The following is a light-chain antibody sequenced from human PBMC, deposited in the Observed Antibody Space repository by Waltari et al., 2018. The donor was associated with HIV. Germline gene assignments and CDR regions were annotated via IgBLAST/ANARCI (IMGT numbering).Light chain of an antibody. CDR3: QNYDEAPYS. J-gene: IGKJ4*01. CDR2: ATS. Sequence: DMQMTQSPSALSASVGDRVTMTCRASQDISKFLAWYQQKAGKVPKLLIYATSTLQSGVPSRFSGSVSGTDFTLTISSLQPEDVATYYCQNYDEAPYSFGGGTKVEIK. CDR1: QDISKF. V-gene: IGKV1-27*01.